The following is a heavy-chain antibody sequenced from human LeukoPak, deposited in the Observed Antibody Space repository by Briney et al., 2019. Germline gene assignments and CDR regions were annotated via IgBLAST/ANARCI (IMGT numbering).Heavy chain of an antibody. CDR3: TRRANGRRYNWFDT. Sequence: SETLSLTCTVSGGSISNYYWSWIRQPPGKGLEWIGYIYYSGSTNYNPSLRSRVTISVDTSKNQFSLKLSSVTAADTAVYYCTRRANGRRYNWFDTWGQGTLVTVSS. J-gene: IGHJ5*02. CDR2: IYYSGST. CDR1: GGSISNYY. D-gene: IGHD2-8*01. V-gene: IGHV4-59*01.